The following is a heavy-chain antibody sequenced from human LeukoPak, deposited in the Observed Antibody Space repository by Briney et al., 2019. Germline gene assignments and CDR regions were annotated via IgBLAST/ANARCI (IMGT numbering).Heavy chain of an antibody. Sequence: GGSLRLSCAASGFSFSSYAMNWVRQAPGKGLEWVSIIFGNGDTTYYADSVKGRVTVSRDNSKDTLYLQMNDLRPDDTAIYYCAKRNTMVRGGPCFDYWGQGLLVTVSS. CDR2: IFGNGDTT. CDR3: AKRNTMVRGGPCFDY. V-gene: IGHV3-23*01. J-gene: IGHJ4*02. CDR1: GFSFSSYA. D-gene: IGHD3-10*01.